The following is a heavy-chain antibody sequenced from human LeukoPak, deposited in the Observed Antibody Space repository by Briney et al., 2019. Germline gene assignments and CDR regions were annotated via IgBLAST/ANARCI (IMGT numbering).Heavy chain of an antibody. V-gene: IGHV3-74*01. Sequence: GGSLRLSCAASGFTFSSYWMSWVRQAPGKGLVWVSGINSDGGTTTYADSVKGRFTIPRDNAKNTLYLQMNNLRAEDTAIYYCATDSYVSGSYYRLFYWGQGTLVTVSS. J-gene: IGHJ4*02. CDR1: GFTFSSYW. CDR3: ATDSYVSGSYYRLFY. D-gene: IGHD3-10*01. CDR2: INSDGGTT.